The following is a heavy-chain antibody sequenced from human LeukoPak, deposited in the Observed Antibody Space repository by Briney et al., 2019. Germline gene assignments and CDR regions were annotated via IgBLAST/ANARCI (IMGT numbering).Heavy chain of an antibody. CDR3: ARAGYYGDYHFDY. Sequence: SQTLSLTCTVSGGSISSGTYFWSWIRQPAGQGLEWVGRISTSGSTNYNPSLKSRVTISVDTSKNQFSLKLSSVTAADTAVYYCARAGYYGDYHFDYWGQGTLVTVSS. V-gene: IGHV4-61*02. J-gene: IGHJ4*02. CDR2: ISTSGST. CDR1: GGSISSGTYF. D-gene: IGHD4-17*01.